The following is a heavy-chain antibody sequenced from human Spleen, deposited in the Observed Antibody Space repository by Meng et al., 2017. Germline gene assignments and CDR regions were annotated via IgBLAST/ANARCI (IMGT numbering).Heavy chain of an antibody. CDR3: TRDGYSDCSRTSCFDY. CDR2: IDTNTGSP. J-gene: IGHJ4*02. D-gene: IGHD2-2*01. CDR1: AYSLTSYA. Sequence: GRLVQFGFGLRQPGASVTVSCKASAYSLTSYAINWLRQAPGQRLEWMGWIDTNTGSPRYAQGFKGRLVFSSDTSVSTAYLEISGLKADDTAVYYCTRDGYSDCSRTSCFDYWGQGTLVTVSS. V-gene: IGHV7-4-1*02.